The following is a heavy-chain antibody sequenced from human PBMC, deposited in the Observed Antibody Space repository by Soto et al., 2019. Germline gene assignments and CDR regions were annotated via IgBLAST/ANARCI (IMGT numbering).Heavy chain of an antibody. D-gene: IGHD1-26*01. CDR3: ARDISGSYAY. CDR2: VSPNSGDT. CDR1: GYTFTDYY. Sequence: QVQLVQSGAEVKKPGASVKVSCKGSGYTFTDYYMHWVRQAPGQGLEWVGLVSPNSGDTYYAQRLQGGVTVTRDTSISTADMELSRRRSDDTAVYYCARDISGSYAYWGQGTLVTVSS. J-gene: IGHJ4*02. V-gene: IGHV1-2*02.